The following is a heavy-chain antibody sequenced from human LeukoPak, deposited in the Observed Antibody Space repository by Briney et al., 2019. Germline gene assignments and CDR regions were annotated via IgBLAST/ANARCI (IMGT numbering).Heavy chain of an antibody. V-gene: IGHV4-34*01. CDR3: ARRPTSGSYGY. Sequence: PSETLSLTCAVSGGSFSGYYWSWIRQPPGKGLEWIGEINHSGSTNYNPSLKSRVTISVDTSKNQFSLKLSSVTAADTAVYYCARRPTSGSYGYWGQGTLVTVSS. J-gene: IGHJ4*02. CDR2: INHSGST. CDR1: GGSFSGYY. D-gene: IGHD1-26*01.